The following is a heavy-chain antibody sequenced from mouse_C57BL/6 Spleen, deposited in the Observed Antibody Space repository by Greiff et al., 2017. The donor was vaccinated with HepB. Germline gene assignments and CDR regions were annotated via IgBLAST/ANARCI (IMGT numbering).Heavy chain of an antibody. D-gene: IGHD1-1*02. CDR3: ARREVRVASWFAY. V-gene: IGHV1-55*01. Sequence: QVQLQQPGAELVKPGASVKMSCKASGYTFTSYWITWVKQRPGQGLEWIGDIYPGSGSTNYNEKFKSKATLTVDTSSSTAYMQLSSLTSEDSAVYYCARREVRVASWFAYWGQGTLVTVSA. CDR2: IYPGSGST. J-gene: IGHJ3*01. CDR1: GYTFTSYW.